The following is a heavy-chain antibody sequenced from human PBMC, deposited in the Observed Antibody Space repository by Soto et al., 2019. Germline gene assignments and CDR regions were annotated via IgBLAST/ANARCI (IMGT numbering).Heavy chain of an antibody. CDR3: ARDGIAAAPYYYYYGMDV. CDR1: GFTFSSYS. V-gene: IGHV3-21*01. J-gene: IGHJ6*02. CDR2: ISSSSSYI. Sequence: PVGSLRLSCAASGFTFSSYSMNWVRQAPGKGLEWVSSISSSSSYIYYADSVKGRFTISRDNAKNSLYLQMNSLRAEDTAVYYCARDGIAAAPYYYYYGMDVWGQGTTVTVSS. D-gene: IGHD6-13*01.